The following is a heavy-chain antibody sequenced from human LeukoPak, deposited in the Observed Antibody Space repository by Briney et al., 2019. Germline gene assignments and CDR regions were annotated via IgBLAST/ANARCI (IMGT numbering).Heavy chain of an antibody. J-gene: IGHJ4*02. V-gene: IGHV3-74*01. CDR3: ARDIVSGSGSLDY. Sequence: GGSLRLSCAASRVSFSNYWMHWVRHAPGKGLVWVSRVKSDGSNPSYTDSVKGRFTISRDNAENMLYLQMNPLGAEDTAVYYCARDIVSGSGSLDYWGQGTLVTVSS. D-gene: IGHD3-10*01. CDR2: VKSDGSNP. CDR1: RVSFSNYW.